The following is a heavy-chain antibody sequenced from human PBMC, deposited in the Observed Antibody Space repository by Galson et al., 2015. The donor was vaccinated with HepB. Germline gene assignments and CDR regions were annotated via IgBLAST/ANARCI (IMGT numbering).Heavy chain of an antibody. CDR2: INAGNGNT. CDR1: GYTFTSYA. Sequence: SVKVSCKASGYTFTSYAMHWVRQAPGQRLEWMGWINAGNGNTKYSQKSQGRVTITRDTSASTAYMELSSLRSEDTAVYYCARASDVVTRGAYDYWGQGTLVTVSS. V-gene: IGHV1-3*01. J-gene: IGHJ4*02. D-gene: IGHD4-23*01. CDR3: ARASDVVTRGAYDY.